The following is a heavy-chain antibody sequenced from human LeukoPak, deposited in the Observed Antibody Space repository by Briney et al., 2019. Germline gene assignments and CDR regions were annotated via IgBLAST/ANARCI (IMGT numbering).Heavy chain of an antibody. Sequence: GGSLRLSCAASGFTFSSYAMDWVRQAPGKGLEWVSAISGSGGSTYYADSVKGRFTISRDNSKNTLYLQMNSLRAEDTAVYYCAKDRAVRGPGRPPLFDYWGQGTLVTVSS. CDR3: AKDRAVRGPGRPPLFDY. D-gene: IGHD3-10*01. CDR1: GFTFSSYA. J-gene: IGHJ4*02. V-gene: IGHV3-23*01. CDR2: ISGSGGST.